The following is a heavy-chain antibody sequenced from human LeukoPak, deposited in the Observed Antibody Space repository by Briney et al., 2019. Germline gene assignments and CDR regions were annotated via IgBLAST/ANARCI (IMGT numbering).Heavy chain of an antibody. V-gene: IGHV3-30*04. CDR1: GFTLRFYS. Sequence: GGSLRLSCAAYGFTLRFYSVHWVRQAPGKGLEWVAVVSSDGNTKDYADSGKGRFTISRDNSKNTLYLQMNSLRTEDTAVYYCAKEGSGSGTYFDSWGQGTLVTVSS. D-gene: IGHD1-26*01. CDR2: VSSDGNTK. J-gene: IGHJ4*02. CDR3: AKEGSGSGTYFDS.